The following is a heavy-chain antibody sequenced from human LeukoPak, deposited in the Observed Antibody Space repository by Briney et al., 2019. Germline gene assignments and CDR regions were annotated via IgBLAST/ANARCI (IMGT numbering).Heavy chain of an antibody. V-gene: IGHV3-48*03. D-gene: IGHD2-15*01. CDR3: ARGAPLLGYFDY. CDR2: ISSSCSTI. CDR1: GFTISSYE. J-gene: IGHJ4*02. Sequence: LRPCCASAGFTISSYEMSWVRQAPGKGLEWVSYISSSCSTIYYADSVKGRFTISRDNAKSSLYLQMNSLRAEDTAVYYCARGAPLLGYFDYWGQGTLVTVSS.